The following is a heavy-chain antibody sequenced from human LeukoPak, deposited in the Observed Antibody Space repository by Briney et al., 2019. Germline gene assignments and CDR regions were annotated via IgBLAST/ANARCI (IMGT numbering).Heavy chain of an antibody. J-gene: IGHJ4*02. Sequence: GGSLRLSCAASGFTFSGYSMNWVRQAPRKGLVWVSRISTDGYTTDYADFVQGRLTASRDNTKNTWSLEMNSLRAEDTAVYYCVVGGSPGYWGQGTLVTVSS. CDR1: GFTFSGYS. V-gene: IGHV3-74*01. D-gene: IGHD2-15*01. CDR3: VVGGSPGY. CDR2: ISTDGYTT.